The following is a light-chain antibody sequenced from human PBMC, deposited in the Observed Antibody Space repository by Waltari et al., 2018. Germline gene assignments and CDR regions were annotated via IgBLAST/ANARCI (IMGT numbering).Light chain of an antibody. J-gene: IGLJ2*01. V-gene: IGLV1-40*01. CDR3: QSFDSNLNGGVL. Sequence: QSVLTQSPSVSGAAGQGVTLPCTGSSSDTGPRNDLHWYQHLPGTPPKLFIYGNTDRPSGVPDRFSGSKSGTSASLAITGLRAEDEANYYCQSFDSNLNGGVLFGGGTKLTVL. CDR1: SSDTGPRND. CDR2: GNT.